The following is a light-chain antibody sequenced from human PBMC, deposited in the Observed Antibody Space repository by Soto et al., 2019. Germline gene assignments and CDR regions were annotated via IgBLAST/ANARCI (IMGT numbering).Light chain of an antibody. Sequence: EIVLTQSPATLSVSPGERATLSCRATATISTTLAWFPRKPGQPPRLLIYGSSTRATGVPDRFSGSGSGTEFTLIISSLQSEDVALEYCQQYSNWPPAITFGQGTRLEIK. CDR2: GSS. J-gene: IGKJ5*01. CDR1: ATISTT. CDR3: QQYSNWPPAIT. V-gene: IGKV3-15*01.